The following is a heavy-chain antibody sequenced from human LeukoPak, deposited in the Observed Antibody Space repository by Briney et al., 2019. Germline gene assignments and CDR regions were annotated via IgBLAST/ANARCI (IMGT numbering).Heavy chain of an antibody. CDR2: IYYTGST. Sequence: SETLSLTCSVSGVSIDDYYWSWIRQPPRKRLEWIGYIYYTGSTKLNPSLKSRVTMSEDTSKNLLSLDLRSVTAADTAVYYCARSRDAYKYDYFDHWGRGTLVTVSS. CDR1: GVSIDDYY. D-gene: IGHD5-24*01. CDR3: ARSRDAYKYDYFDH. J-gene: IGHJ4*01. V-gene: IGHV4-59*01.